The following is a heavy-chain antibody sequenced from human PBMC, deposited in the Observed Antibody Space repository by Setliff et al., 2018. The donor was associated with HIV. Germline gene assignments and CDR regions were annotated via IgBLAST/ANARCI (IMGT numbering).Heavy chain of an antibody. D-gene: IGHD3-10*01. CDR1: GDSINSGTYY. CDR2: LHLSGDT. V-gene: IGHV4-61*02. Sequence: SETLSLTCTVSGDSINSGTYYWSWIRQPAGKGLEWIGRLHLSGDTNYNPSLKSRVTMSIDTSKNQFSLKLSSVTAADTAVYYYARDNSYYYGSGSHYWYGMDVWGQGTTVTSPQ. J-gene: IGHJ6*01. CDR3: ARDNSYYYGSGSHYWYGMDV.